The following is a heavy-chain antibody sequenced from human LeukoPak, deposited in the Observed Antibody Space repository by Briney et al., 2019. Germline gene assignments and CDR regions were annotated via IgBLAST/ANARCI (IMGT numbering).Heavy chain of an antibody. Sequence: SETLSLTCTVSGDSIRSNNYYWGWIRQPPGKGLEWIGSTPYSGDTVYNPSLKSRIIISVDTSKNQFSLKLTSVTAADTATYYCVRSLATSGMYWGQGTLVTVSS. CDR3: VRSLATSGMY. V-gene: IGHV4-39*01. J-gene: IGHJ4*02. D-gene: IGHD6-13*01. CDR1: GDSIRSNNYY. CDR2: TPYSGDT.